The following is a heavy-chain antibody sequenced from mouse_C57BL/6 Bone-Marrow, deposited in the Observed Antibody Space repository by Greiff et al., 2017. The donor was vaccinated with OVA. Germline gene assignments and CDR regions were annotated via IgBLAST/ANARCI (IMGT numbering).Heavy chain of an antibody. V-gene: IGHV1-39*01. D-gene: IGHD2-3*01. Sequence: VQLKQSGPELVKPGASVKISCKASGYSFTDYNMNWVKQSNGKSLEWIGVINPNYGTTSYNQKFKGKATLTVDQSSSTAYMQLNSLTSEDSAVYYCARGLGKFYDGYYGAYWGQGTLVTVSA. CDR1: GYSFTDYN. J-gene: IGHJ3*01. CDR2: INPNYGTT. CDR3: ARGLGKFYDGYYGAY.